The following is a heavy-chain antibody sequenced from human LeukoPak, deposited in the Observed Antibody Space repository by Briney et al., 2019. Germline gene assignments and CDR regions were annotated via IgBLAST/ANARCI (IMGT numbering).Heavy chain of an antibody. V-gene: IGHV4-34*01. J-gene: IGHJ6*03. CDR3: ARVTQGEYMDV. CDR2: INHSGST. CDR1: GGSFSGYY. D-gene: IGHD1-14*01. Sequence: SETLSLTCAVYGGSFSGYYWSWIRQPPGKGLEWIGEINHSGSTNYNPSLKSRVTISVDTSKNQFSLKLSSVTAADTAVYHCARVTQGEYMDVWGKGTTVTISS.